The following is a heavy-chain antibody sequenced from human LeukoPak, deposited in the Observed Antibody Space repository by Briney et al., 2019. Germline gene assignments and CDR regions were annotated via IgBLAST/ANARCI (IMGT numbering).Heavy chain of an antibody. D-gene: IGHD3-22*01. CDR1: GYTFTGYY. J-gene: IGHJ4*02. CDR3: ARDLYYDSSNYYTIFDY. Sequence: AASVKVSCKASGYTFTGYYMHWVRQAPGQGLERMGWINPNSGGTNYAQQFQGRLTMTRDTSISTAYMELSRLRSDDTAVYYCARDLYYDSSNYYTIFDYWGQGTLVTVSS. V-gene: IGHV1-2*02. CDR2: INPNSGGT.